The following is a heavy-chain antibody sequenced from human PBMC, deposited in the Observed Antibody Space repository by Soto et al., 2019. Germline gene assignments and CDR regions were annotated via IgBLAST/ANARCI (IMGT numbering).Heavy chain of an antibody. CDR3: ARESEDLTSNFDY. CDR1: GITFSSYE. Sequence: GGSLRLSCAASGITFSSYEMIWVRQAPGKGLEWVSYISSTTNYIYYGDSMKGRFTISRDNAKNSLYLEMNSLRAEDTAVYYCARESEDLTSNFDYWGQGTLVTVSS. CDR2: ISSTTNYI. V-gene: IGHV3-21*05. J-gene: IGHJ4*02.